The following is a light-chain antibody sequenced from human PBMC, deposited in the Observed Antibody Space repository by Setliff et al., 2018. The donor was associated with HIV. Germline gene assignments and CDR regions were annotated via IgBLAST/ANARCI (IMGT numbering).Light chain of an antibody. J-gene: IGLJ1*01. CDR2: DVT. V-gene: IGLV2-14*03. Sequence: QSVLTQPASVSGSPGQSITISCTGTASDVGAYTYVSWYQQYPGKAPKLVIYDVTKRPSGVSDRLSGSKSGNTASLTISGLQAEDEADYYCTSYTNRHTYVFGTGTK. CDR3: TSYTNRHTYV. CDR1: ASDVGAYTY.